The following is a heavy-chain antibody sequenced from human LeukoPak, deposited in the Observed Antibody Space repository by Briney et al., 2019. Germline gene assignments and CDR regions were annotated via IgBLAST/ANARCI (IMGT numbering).Heavy chain of an antibody. CDR2: FDPEDGEA. V-gene: IGHV1-24*01. CDR1: GYTLTELS. D-gene: IGHD1-7*01. Sequence: ASVKVSCKVSGYTLTELSMHWVRQAPGKGLEWMGGFDPEDGEAIYAQKFQGRVTMTEDTSTDTAYMELSSLRSEDTAVYYCATAYNWNYGSSEFDYWGQGTLVTVPS. J-gene: IGHJ4*02. CDR3: ATAYNWNYGSSEFDY.